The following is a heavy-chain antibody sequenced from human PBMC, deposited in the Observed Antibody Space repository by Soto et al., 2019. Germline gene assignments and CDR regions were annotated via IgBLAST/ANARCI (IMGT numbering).Heavy chain of an antibody. D-gene: IGHD5-18*01. V-gene: IGHV4-31*03. J-gene: IGHJ2*01. CDR2: MYHSGST. CDR1: VGSISSGGYY. Sequence: SETLSLTCTFSVGSISSGGYYCSWIRQHPWKGLEWIGYMYHSGSTYYNPSLKSRVTISQDMSKRQFSLKLSSVTVADTAVYFCARCKGGYRYRHESQYFDVWGRGTLVSVSS. CDR3: ARCKGGYRYRHESQYFDV.